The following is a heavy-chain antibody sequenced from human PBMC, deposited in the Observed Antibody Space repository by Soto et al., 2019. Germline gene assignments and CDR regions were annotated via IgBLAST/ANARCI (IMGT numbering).Heavy chain of an antibody. CDR3: AKGSTRYSSGWWLFDY. J-gene: IGHJ4*02. D-gene: IGHD6-19*01. Sequence: ASGFTFSSYAMSWVRQAPGKGLEWVSAISGSGGSTYYADSVKGRFTISRDNSKNTLYLQMNSLRAEDTAVYYCAKGSTRYSSGWWLFDYWGQGTLVTVSS. CDR2: ISGSGGST. V-gene: IGHV3-23*01. CDR1: GFTFSSYA.